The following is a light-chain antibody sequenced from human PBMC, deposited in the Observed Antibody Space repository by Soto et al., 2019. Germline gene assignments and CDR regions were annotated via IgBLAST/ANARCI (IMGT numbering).Light chain of an antibody. Sequence: EIVLTQSPATLSLSPGERATLSCRASQSISSYLAWYQQKPGQAPRLLIYDASNRATGTPARFSGGGSGTDFTLTISSLEPEDFAVYYCQQSIKWPSWTFGQGTKVEIK. V-gene: IGKV3-11*01. CDR3: QQSIKWPSWT. CDR2: DAS. J-gene: IGKJ1*01. CDR1: QSISSY.